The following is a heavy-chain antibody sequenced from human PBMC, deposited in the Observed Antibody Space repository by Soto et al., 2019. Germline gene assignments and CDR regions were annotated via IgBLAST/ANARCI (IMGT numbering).Heavy chain of an antibody. CDR3: TRDSGIVLLPVTSMDV. V-gene: IGHV3-30-3*01. CDR2: ISYDGGNE. D-gene: IGHD2-2*01. J-gene: IGHJ6*02. Sequence: QVQLVESGGGVVQPGRSLRLSCAASGFIFSTYAMHWVRQAPGKGLEWVALISYDGGNEYYADSVKGRFTISRDDSENTLYLQMIGLRAEDTAVYYCTRDSGIVLLPVTSMDVWGQGTTVTVSS. CDR1: GFIFSTYA.